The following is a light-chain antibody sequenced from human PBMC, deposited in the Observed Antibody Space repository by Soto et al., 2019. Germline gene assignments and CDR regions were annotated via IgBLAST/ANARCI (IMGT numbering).Light chain of an antibody. J-gene: IGKJ1*01. Sequence: EIVMTQSPATLSVSPGERATLSGRASQSVSNNLAWYQKKPGQAPRLLIYGASTRATGIPARFSGGGSGTEFTLTISSLQSEDFAVYYCQQYNNWWTFGHGTRVEIK. V-gene: IGKV3-15*01. CDR1: QSVSNN. CDR2: GAS. CDR3: QQYNNWWT.